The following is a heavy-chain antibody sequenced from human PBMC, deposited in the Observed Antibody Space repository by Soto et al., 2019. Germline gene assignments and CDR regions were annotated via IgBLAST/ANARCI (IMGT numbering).Heavy chain of an antibody. CDR2: IYYSGST. V-gene: IGHV4-31*03. D-gene: IGHD3-10*01. CDR1: GGSISSGGYY. J-gene: IGHJ5*02. Sequence: KPSETVSLTCTVSGGSISSGGYYWSWIRQHPGKGLEWIGYIYYSGSTYYNPSLKSRVTISVDTSKNQFSLKLSSVTAADTAVYYCARLSYYGSGSYSNWFDPSGQGTLVTVSS. CDR3: ARLSYYGSGSYSNWFDP.